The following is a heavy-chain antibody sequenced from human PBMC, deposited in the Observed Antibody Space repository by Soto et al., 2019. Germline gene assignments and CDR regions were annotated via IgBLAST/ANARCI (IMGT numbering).Heavy chain of an antibody. CDR1: GFTFSNAW. CDR3: TTDPAPRYYYDSSGYSLNYWYFDL. D-gene: IGHD3-22*01. V-gene: IGHV3-15*01. CDR2: IKSKTDGGTT. J-gene: IGHJ2*01. Sequence: GGSLRLSCAASGFTFSNAWMSWVRQAPGKGLEWVGRIKSKTDGGTTDYAAPVKGRFTISRDDSKNTLYLQMNSLKTEDTAVYYCTTDPAPRYYYDSSGYSLNYWYFDLWGRGTLVTVSS.